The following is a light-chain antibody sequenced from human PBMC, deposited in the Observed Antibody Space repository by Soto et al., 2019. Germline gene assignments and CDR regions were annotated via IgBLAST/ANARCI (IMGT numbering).Light chain of an antibody. CDR2: AAS. CDR1: QSISNY. Sequence: DIQMTQSPSPLSASVGDRVTITCRASQSISNYLNWYQQKPGKAPKLLISAASSLQSGVPSRFSGSRSETEIPLNIISLQPEDFAPYSCHQYNNWTQTFGQGAKVDI. V-gene: IGKV1-39*01. CDR3: HQYNNWTQT. J-gene: IGKJ1*01.